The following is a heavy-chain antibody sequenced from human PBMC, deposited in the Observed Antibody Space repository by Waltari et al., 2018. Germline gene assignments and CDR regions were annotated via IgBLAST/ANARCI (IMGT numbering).Heavy chain of an antibody. CDR1: GGSISSYY. CDR3: ARAEGSTSFLNWFDP. V-gene: IGHV4-59*01. J-gene: IGHJ5*02. Sequence: QVQLQESGPGLVKPSETLSLTCTVSGGSISSYYWSWLRQPPGKGLEWIGYIYYSGSTNYNPSLKSRVTISVDTSKNQFSLKLSSVTAADTAVYYCARAEGSTSFLNWFDPWGQGTLVTVSS. CDR2: IYYSGST. D-gene: IGHD2-2*01.